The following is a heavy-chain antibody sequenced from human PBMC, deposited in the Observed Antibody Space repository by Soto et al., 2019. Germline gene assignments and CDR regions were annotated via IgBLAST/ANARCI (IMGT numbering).Heavy chain of an antibody. D-gene: IGHD3-3*01. V-gene: IGHV3-7*03. Sequence: GGSLRLSCAASGFTFSSYWMSWVRQAPGKGLEWVANIKQDGSEKYYVDSVKGRFTISRDNAKNSLYLQMNSLRAEDTAVYYCARDRDNFWSGRGVWGQGTTVTVSS. CDR2: IKQDGSEK. CDR1: GFTFSSYW. CDR3: ARDRDNFWSGRGV. J-gene: IGHJ6*02.